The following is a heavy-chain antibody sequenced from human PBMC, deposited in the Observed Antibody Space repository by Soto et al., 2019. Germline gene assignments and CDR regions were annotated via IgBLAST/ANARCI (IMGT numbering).Heavy chain of an antibody. Sequence: ESVGGLVAPGGSLRLSCVASGFALTTYTMNWVRHAPGTGLEWVSSINGRSNYKYYSDSVKGRFTVSRDNAQNSLFLQMSRLGPEDTAVYYCVREDGVVGASSAFDSWGQGTLVTVSS. CDR3: VREDGVVGASSAFDS. CDR1: GFALTTYT. J-gene: IGHJ4*02. V-gene: IGHV3-21*01. CDR2: INGRSNYK. D-gene: IGHD1-26*01.